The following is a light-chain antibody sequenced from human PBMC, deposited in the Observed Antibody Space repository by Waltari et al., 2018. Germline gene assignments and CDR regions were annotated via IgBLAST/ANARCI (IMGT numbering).Light chain of an antibody. Sequence: QSAPTQPASVSGSPGQSVTIFCAGTSNDVGGYNSVLWYQEHPGQAPRVIIYDVSDRPSGVSDRFSGSKSGNTASLTISGLQAEDEADYYCSSQSSNDVVLFGGGTKLTVL. V-gene: IGLV2-14*01. CDR2: DVS. CDR3: SSQSSNDVVL. J-gene: IGLJ2*01. CDR1: SNDVGGYNS.